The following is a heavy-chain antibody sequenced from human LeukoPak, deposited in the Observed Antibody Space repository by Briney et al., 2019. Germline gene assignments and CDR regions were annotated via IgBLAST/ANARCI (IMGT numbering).Heavy chain of an antibody. J-gene: IGHJ4*02. CDR2: INPNSGGR. Sequence: ASVKVSCKASVYTFTGYYIHWVRQAPGQGLDWMGWINPNSGGRNYAQKFQGRVTMTRDTSISTAYMELSRLRSDDTAVYYCARDTIPLYYFDSSGYYFRPDYWGQGTLVTVSS. V-gene: IGHV1-2*02. CDR3: ARDTIPLYYFDSSGYYFRPDY. D-gene: IGHD3-22*01. CDR1: VYTFTGYY.